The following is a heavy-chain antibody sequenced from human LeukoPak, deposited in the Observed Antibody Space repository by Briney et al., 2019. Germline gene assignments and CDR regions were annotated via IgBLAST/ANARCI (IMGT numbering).Heavy chain of an antibody. D-gene: IGHD3-22*01. CDR2: IYYGGST. J-gene: IGHJ4*02. CDR1: GGSISSSSYY. V-gene: IGHV4-39*01. CDR3: ARRYDSSGYYPNYFDY. Sequence: SETLSLTCTVSGGSISSSSYYWGWIRQPPGKGLEWIGSIYYGGSTYYNPSLKSRVTISVDTSKNQFSLKLSSVTAADTAVYHCARRYDSSGYYPNYFDYWGQGTLVTASS.